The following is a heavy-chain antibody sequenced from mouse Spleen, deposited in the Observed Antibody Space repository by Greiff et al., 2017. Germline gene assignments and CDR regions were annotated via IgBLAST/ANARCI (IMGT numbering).Heavy chain of an antibody. CDR3: ARRDTTMVAPFDY. V-gene: IGHV1-22*01. CDR1: GYTFTDYN. CDR2: INPNNGGT. J-gene: IGHJ2*01. Sequence: EVKLMESGPELVKPGASVKMSCKASGYTFTDYNMHWVKQSHGKSLEWIGYINPNNGGTSYNQKFKGKATLTVNKSSSTAYMELRSLTSEDSAVYYCARRDTTMVAPFDYWGQGTTLTVSS. D-gene: IGHD1-1*01.